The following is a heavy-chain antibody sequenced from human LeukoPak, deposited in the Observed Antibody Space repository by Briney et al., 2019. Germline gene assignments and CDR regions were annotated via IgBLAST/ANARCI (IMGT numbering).Heavy chain of an antibody. Sequence: GASVKVSCKASGGTFRNHAISWLRQAPGQGLEWMGGIIPIFGTANYAQKFQGRVTITADESTSTAYMELSSLRSEDTAVYYCARVVGYYDSSGYLTDWYFDLWGRGTLVTVSS. CDR3: ARVVGYYDSSGYLTDWYFDL. J-gene: IGHJ2*01. CDR1: GGTFRNHA. CDR2: IIPIFGTA. V-gene: IGHV1-69*13. D-gene: IGHD3-22*01.